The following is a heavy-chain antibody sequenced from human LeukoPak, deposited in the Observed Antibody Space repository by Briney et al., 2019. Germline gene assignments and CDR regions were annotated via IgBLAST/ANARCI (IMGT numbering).Heavy chain of an antibody. D-gene: IGHD6-19*01. CDR1: GFTFSPYW. CDR2: ISSDGSST. Sequence: GGPLRLSCAASGFTFSPYWMYWVRQPPGKGLMWVSRISSDGSSTTYADFVKDRFTISRDNAKNTLYLQMNSLRAEDTAVYYCAREVYSSGWSSFDYWGQGTLVTVSS. V-gene: IGHV3-74*01. J-gene: IGHJ4*02. CDR3: AREVYSSGWSSFDY.